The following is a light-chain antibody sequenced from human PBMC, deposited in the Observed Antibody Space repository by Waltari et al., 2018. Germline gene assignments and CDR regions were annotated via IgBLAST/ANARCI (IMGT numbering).Light chain of an antibody. CDR2: AVS. CDR1: SSDVGNYKR. Sequence: QSALTQPASVSGSPGQPITLSCTGTSSDVGNYKRVSWYQHHPGKAPKLMIYAVSKRPSGVSDRFSGSKSGDMASLTISGLQPEDEAEYFCSSYAGSSKGVFGGGTKVTVL. CDR3: SSYAGSSKGV. J-gene: IGLJ2*01. V-gene: IGLV2-23*02.